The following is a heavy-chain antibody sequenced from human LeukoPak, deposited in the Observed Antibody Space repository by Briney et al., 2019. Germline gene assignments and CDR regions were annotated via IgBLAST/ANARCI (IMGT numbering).Heavy chain of an antibody. CDR3: ARTYSYGRNDAFHI. J-gene: IGHJ3*02. CDR1: GYSFTSYW. Sequence: GESLKISCKGSGYSFTSYWIGWVRQMPGKGLEWVGIIYPDDSDTRYSPSFQGQVSISADKSISTAYLQWSSLKASDTAIYYCARTYSYGRNDAFHIWGQGTMVTVSS. D-gene: IGHD5-18*01. V-gene: IGHV5-51*01. CDR2: IYPDDSDT.